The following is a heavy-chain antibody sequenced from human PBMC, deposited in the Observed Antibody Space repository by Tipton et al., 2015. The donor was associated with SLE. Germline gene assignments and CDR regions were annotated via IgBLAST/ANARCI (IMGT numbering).Heavy chain of an antibody. J-gene: IGHJ4*02. V-gene: IGHV4-59*01. D-gene: IGHD2-21*01. CDR1: GDSISNFY. CDR3: ARAHDIPFFDS. Sequence: TLSLTCTLSGDSISNFYWSWIRQPPGKGLEWIGYIYYSGNTNYNPSLKSRVTISVDRSKTQFSLKLSAVTAADTAVYYCARAHDIPFFDSWGQGTLVTVSS. CDR2: IYYSGNT.